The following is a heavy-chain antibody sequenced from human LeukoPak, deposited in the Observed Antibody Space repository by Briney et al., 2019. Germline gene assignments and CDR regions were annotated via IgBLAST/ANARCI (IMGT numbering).Heavy chain of an antibody. CDR3: ARDSTTVVNVPYYFDF. J-gene: IGHJ4*02. Sequence: PSETLSLTCAVHGGSFSGYHWNWIRQSPEKGLEWIGEINDRGHTNYNPSLKSRVTISVDTSKKQFSLKLSSVTAADSAVYFCARDSTTVVNVPYYFDFWGQGTLVTVSS. D-gene: IGHD4-23*01. CDR1: GGSFSGYH. V-gene: IGHV4-34*01. CDR2: INDRGHT.